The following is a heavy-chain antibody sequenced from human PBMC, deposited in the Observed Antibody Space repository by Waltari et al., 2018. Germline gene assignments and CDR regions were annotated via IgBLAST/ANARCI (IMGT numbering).Heavy chain of an antibody. CDR2: IYYSGST. CDR3: AKRNDYYYYYGMDV. V-gene: IGHV4-39*01. Sequence: QLQLQESGPGLVKPSETLSLTCTVSGGSISNSRYYWGWIRQPPGKGLEWIGSIYYSGSTDYNPSLKSRVTISVDTSKNQFSLKLSSVTAADTAVYYCAKRNDYYYYYGMDVWGQGTTVTVSS. CDR1: GGSISNSRYY. J-gene: IGHJ6*02.